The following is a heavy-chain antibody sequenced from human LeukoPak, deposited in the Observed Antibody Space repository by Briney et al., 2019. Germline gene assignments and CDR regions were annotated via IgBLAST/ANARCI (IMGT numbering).Heavy chain of an antibody. Sequence: PSETLSLTCTVSNGSISSSAYYWGWVRQSPGKGLQWIGSVYFSGITYYNESLKSRLTISVDKSNNQFSLKVRSVTAADTAVYYCAKDRDSGYRTIIDYWGQGTLVTVSS. CDR1: NGSISSSAYY. CDR3: AKDRDSGYRTIIDY. CDR2: VYFSGIT. J-gene: IGHJ4*02. V-gene: IGHV4-39*07. D-gene: IGHD3-22*01.